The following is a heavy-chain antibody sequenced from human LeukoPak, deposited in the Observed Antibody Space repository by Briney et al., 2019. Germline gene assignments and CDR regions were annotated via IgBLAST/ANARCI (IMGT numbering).Heavy chain of an antibody. CDR2: IYTSGST. CDR3: ARALGYCSSTSCYAAFDI. CDR1: GGSISSYY. D-gene: IGHD2-2*01. J-gene: IGHJ3*02. V-gene: IGHV4-4*07. Sequence: PSETLSLTCTVSGGSISSYYWSWIRQPAGKGLEWIGRIYTSGSTNYNPSLKSRVTMSVDTSKNQFSLKLSSVTAADTAVYYCARALGYCSSTSCYAAFDIWGQGTMVTVSS.